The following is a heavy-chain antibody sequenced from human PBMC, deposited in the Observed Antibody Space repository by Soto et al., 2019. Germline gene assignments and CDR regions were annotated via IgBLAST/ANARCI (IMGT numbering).Heavy chain of an antibody. J-gene: IGHJ4*02. CDR2: ISYDGSNK. CDR3: ARETESLDS. V-gene: IGHV3-30-3*01. CDR1: GFTFSSYA. Sequence: QVQLVESGGGVVQPGRSLRLSCPASGFTFSSYAMHWVRQAPGKGLEWVAVISYDGSNKYYADSVKGRFTISRDNSKNTMYVQMNSLRAEDTAVYYCARETESLDSWGQGTLVTVSS.